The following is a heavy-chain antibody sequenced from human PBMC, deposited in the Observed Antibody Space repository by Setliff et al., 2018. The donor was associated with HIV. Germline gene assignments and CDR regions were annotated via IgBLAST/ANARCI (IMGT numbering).Heavy chain of an antibody. J-gene: IGHJ4*02. Sequence: ASVKVSCKASGYTFTTYAMHWVRQAPGQGLEWMGWINTNTGNPTYAQGFTGRFVFSLGTSVSTAYLQISSLRAEDTAVYYCAREGYCSGASCQGHFDYWGQGTLVTVSS. CDR1: GYTFTTYA. CDR2: INTNTGNP. D-gene: IGHD2-15*01. CDR3: AREGYCSGASCQGHFDY. V-gene: IGHV7-4-1*02.